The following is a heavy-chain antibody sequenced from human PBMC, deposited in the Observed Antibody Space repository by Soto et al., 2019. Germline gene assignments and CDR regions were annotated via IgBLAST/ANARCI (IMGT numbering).Heavy chain of an antibody. CDR1: EYSFISFW. Sequence: VQLVQSGAEVKKPGESLKISCKGSEYSFISFWIAWVRQMPGKGLEWMGIVYPGDSDVRYSPSFQGQVTISVDKSIRTAYLQWSSLKASDSAMYYCATPGSSGFYGSYRDWGQGTLVTVSS. J-gene: IGHJ4*02. D-gene: IGHD3-22*01. CDR2: VYPGDSDV. V-gene: IGHV5-51*03. CDR3: ATPGSSGFYGSYRD.